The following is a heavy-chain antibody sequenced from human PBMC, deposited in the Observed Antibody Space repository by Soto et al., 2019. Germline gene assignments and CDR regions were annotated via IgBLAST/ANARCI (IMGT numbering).Heavy chain of an antibody. J-gene: IGHJ3*02. CDR1: GFSLSNARMG. V-gene: IGHV2-26*01. CDR3: ARARITIFGVPQDAFDI. D-gene: IGHD3-3*01. CDR2: IFSNDEK. Sequence: SGSTLVNPTETLTMTCTVSGFSLSNARMGVSWIRQPPGKALEWLAHIFSNDEKSYSTSLKSRLTISKDTSKSQVVLTMTNMDPVDTATYYCARARITIFGVPQDAFDIWGQGTMVTVSS.